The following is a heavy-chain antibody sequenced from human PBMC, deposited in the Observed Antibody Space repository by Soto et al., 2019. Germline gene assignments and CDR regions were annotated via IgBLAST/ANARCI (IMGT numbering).Heavy chain of an antibody. CDR2: INPSGGST. CDR3: ARGGSVAVVTDGFDH. V-gene: IGHV1-46*01. D-gene: IGHD2-21*02. Sequence: QVQLVQSGAEVKKPGASVKISCKASGYTFTSFYLHWVRQAPGQGLEWMGRINPSGGSTSYAQRFQGRVTVTRDTSTSTVYMELSSLRSDDTAVYYCARGGSVAVVTDGFDHWGQGTLVTVSS. CDR1: GYTFTSFY. J-gene: IGHJ4*02.